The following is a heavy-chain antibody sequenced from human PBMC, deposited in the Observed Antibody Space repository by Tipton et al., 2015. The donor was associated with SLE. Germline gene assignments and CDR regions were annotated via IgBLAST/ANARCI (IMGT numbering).Heavy chain of an antibody. CDR2: IYTSGGT. Sequence: TLSLTCTVSGGSISRYYWSWIRQPAGKGLEWIGRIYTSGGTNYNPSLKSRVTMSVDTSKNQFSLKLSSVTAAGTAVYYCARDGAMIVPRGSFDIWGQGTMVTVSS. J-gene: IGHJ3*02. CDR1: GGSISRYY. D-gene: IGHD3-22*01. CDR3: ARDGAMIVPRGSFDI. V-gene: IGHV4-4*07.